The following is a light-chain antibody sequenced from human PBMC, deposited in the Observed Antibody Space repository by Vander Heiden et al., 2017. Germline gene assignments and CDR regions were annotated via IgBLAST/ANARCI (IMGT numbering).Light chain of an antibody. Sequence: DSVRTQAPYTLTVSLGERATINCKSSQSVLYTYNNKNYLAWYQQKPRQPPKLLIYWASTRESGVPDRFSGSGSGTDFTLTISSLQAEDVAVYYCQQFYSSHTFGGGTKVEIK. CDR3: QQFYSSHT. CDR2: WAS. CDR1: QSVLYTYNNKNY. V-gene: IGKV4-1*01. J-gene: IGKJ4*01.